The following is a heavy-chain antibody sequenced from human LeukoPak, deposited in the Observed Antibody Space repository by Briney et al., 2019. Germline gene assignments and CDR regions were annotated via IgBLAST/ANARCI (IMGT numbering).Heavy chain of an antibody. CDR3: ARGHRGGYCSSTSCYRWFDP. D-gene: IGHD2-2*01. CDR1: GGTFSSYA. J-gene: IGHJ5*02. V-gene: IGHV1-69*05. Sequence: SVKVSCKASGGTFSSYAISWVRQAPGQGLEWMGGIILIFGTANYAQKFQGRVTITTDESTSTAYMELSSLRSEDTAVYYCARGHRGGYCSSTSCYRWFDPWGQGTLVTVSS. CDR2: IILIFGTA.